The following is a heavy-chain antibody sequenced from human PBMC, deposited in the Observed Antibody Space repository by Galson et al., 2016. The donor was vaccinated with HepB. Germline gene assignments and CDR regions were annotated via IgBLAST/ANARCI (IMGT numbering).Heavy chain of an antibody. J-gene: IGHJ4*02. CDR1: GFTLSNFG. Sequence: SLRLSCAASGFTLSNFGMNWVRQAPGKGLEWVSYISSSGRTIYYAKSVKGRFTISRDNAKNSLYLQMNSLTDEDTAVYYCARNYDPDYWGQGTLVTVS. CDR2: ISSSGRTI. V-gene: IGHV3-48*02. D-gene: IGHD3-3*01. CDR3: ARNYDPDY.